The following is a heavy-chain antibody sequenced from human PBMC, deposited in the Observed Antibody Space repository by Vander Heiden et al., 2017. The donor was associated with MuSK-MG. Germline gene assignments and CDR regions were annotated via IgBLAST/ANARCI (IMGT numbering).Heavy chain of an antibody. V-gene: IGHV4-39*01. Sequence: QLQLQESGPGLVKPSETLSLTCTVSGGSISSSSHYWGWIRQPPGKGLEWIGSIYYSGSTYYNPSLKSRVTISVDTSKNQFSLKLSSVTAADTAVYYCARRVDYDILTGYYTRYNWFDPWGQGTLVTVSS. CDR3: ARRVDYDILTGYYTRYNWFDP. J-gene: IGHJ5*02. D-gene: IGHD3-9*01. CDR2: IYYSGST. CDR1: GGSISSSSHY.